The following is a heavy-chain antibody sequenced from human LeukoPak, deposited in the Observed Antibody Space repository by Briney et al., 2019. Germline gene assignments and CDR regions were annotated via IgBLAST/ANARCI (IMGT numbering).Heavy chain of an antibody. J-gene: IGHJ4*02. D-gene: IGHD3-3*01. CDR1: GGSISSGSYY. CDR3: ARGPWYDSWSGYWDYFDY. CDR2: IYTSGST. Sequence: SETLSLTCTVSGGSISSGSYYWSWIRQPAGKGLEWIGRIYTSGSTNYNPSLKSRVTISVDTSKNQFSLKLSSVTAADTAVYYCARGPWYDSWSGYWDYFDYWGQGTLVTVSS. V-gene: IGHV4-61*02.